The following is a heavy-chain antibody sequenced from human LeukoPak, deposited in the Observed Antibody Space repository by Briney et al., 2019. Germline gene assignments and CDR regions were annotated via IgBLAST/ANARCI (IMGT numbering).Heavy chain of an antibody. V-gene: IGHV3-33*01. CDR2: IWYDGSNK. CDR1: GFTFSSYG. Sequence: GRSLRLSCAASGFTFSSYGMHWVRRAPGKGLEGVAVIWYDGSNKYYADSVKGRFTISRDNSKNTLYLQMNSLRAEDTAVYYCARDESDEGWFDPWGQGTLVTVSS. CDR3: ARDESDEGWFDP. D-gene: IGHD2-21*02. J-gene: IGHJ5*02.